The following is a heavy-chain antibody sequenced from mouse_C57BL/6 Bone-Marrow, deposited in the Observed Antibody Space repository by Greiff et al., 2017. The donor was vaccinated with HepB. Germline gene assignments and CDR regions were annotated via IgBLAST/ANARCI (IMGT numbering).Heavy chain of an antibody. Sequence: VQGVESGAELARPGASVKLSCKASGYTFTSYGISWVKQRTGQGLEWIGEIYPRSGNTYYNEKFKGKATLTADKSSSTAYMELRSLTSEDSAVYFCARWGTTVPSFAYWGQGTLVTVSA. J-gene: IGHJ3*01. CDR3: ARWGTTVPSFAY. V-gene: IGHV1-81*01. CDR2: IYPRSGNT. CDR1: GYTFTSYG. D-gene: IGHD1-1*01.